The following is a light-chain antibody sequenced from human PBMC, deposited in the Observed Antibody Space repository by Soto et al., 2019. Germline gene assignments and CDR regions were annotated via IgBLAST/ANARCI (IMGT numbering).Light chain of an antibody. J-gene: IGLJ2*01. V-gene: IGLV1-51*01. CDR1: SSNIGNNY. CDR2: DND. Sequence: QSVLTQPPSVSAAPGQKVTISCSGSSSNIGNNYVSWYQQLPGTAPKLLIYDNDKRPSGIPDRFSGSKSGTSATLGITGLQTGDEADYYCETWDSSLSGGVFGGGTKLTVL. CDR3: ETWDSSLSGGV.